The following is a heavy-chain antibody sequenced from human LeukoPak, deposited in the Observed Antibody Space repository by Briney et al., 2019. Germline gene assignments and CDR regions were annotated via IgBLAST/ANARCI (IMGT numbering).Heavy chain of an antibody. CDR1: GLTFSSYA. CDR3: AKPGYSSGWTFDY. CDR2: ISGSGGST. J-gene: IGHJ4*02. V-gene: IGHV3-23*01. D-gene: IGHD6-19*01. Sequence: GGSLRLSCAASGLTFSSYAMSWVRQAPGKGLEWVSAISGSGGSTYYADSVKGRFTLSRDNSKNTLYLQMNSLRAEDTAVYYCAKPGYSSGWTFDYWGQGTLVTVSS.